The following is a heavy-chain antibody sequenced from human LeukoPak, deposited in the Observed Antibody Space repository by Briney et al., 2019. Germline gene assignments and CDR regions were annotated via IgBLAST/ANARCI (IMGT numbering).Heavy chain of an antibody. CDR3: ARGWNYAFRFDY. V-gene: IGHV3-7*01. D-gene: IGHD1-7*01. CDR2: IKQNGSEK. J-gene: IGHJ4*02. CDR1: GFSFSDYW. Sequence: PGGSLRLSCAASGFSFSDYWMTWVRQAPGKGLEWVAHIKQNGSEKYYVDPIKGRFTISRDNTKNLVYQQMNSPRAEDTAVYYCARGWNYAFRFDYWGQGTLVTVSS.